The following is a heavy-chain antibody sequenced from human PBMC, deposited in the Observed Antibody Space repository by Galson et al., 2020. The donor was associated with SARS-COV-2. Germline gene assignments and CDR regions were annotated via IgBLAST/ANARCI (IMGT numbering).Heavy chain of an antibody. CDR3: ARDGKLGYDSVTGYPTNYYYGMDV. Sequence: SVKVSRKASGGTFSSYAISWVRQAPGQGLEWMGGIIPIFGTANYAQKFQGRVTLTADESTSTAYMELSSLTSEDTAVYYCARDGKLGYDSVTGYPTNYYYGMDVWGQGTTVTVSS. J-gene: IGHJ6*02. CDR1: GGTFSSYA. D-gene: IGHD3-9*01. CDR2: IIPIFGTA. V-gene: IGHV1-69*13.